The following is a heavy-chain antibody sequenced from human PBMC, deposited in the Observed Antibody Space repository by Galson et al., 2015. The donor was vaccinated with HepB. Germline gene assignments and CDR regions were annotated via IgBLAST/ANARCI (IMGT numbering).Heavy chain of an antibody. J-gene: IGHJ6*02. CDR1: GFTFSSYG. CDR3: AKAEGGYDTRDYYYYGMDV. CDR2: ISYDGSNK. V-gene: IGHV3-30*18. Sequence: SLRLSCAASGFTFSSYGMHWVRQAPGKGLEWVAVISYDGSNKYYADSVKGRFTISRDNSKNTLYLQMNSLRAEDTAVYYCAKAEGGYDTRDYYYYGMDVWGQGATVTVSS. D-gene: IGHD5-12*01.